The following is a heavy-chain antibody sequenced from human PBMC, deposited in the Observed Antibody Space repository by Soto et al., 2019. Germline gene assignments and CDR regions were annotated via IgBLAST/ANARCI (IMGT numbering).Heavy chain of an antibody. CDR2: IYYSGST. V-gene: IGHV4-61*08. D-gene: IGHD3-16*01. CDR3: ARAVKGDLDY. J-gene: IGHJ4*02. Sequence: PSETLSLTCTVSGGSISSGGYYWSWIRQPPGKGLEWIGSIYYSGSTNYNPSLKSRVTISVDTSKNQFSLKLSSVTAADTAVYYCARAVKGDLDYWGQGTLVTVSS. CDR1: GGSISSGGYY.